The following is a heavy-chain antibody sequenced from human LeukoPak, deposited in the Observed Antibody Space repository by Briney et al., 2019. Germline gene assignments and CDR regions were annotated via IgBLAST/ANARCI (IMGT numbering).Heavy chain of an antibody. CDR2: MNPNSGNT. CDR3: ARGRRYSSSWASLNYYYYMDV. D-gene: IGHD6-13*01. J-gene: IGHJ6*03. V-gene: IGHV1-8*02. CDR1: GGTFSSYA. Sequence: EASVKVSCKASGGTFSSYAISWVRQATGQGLEWMGWMNPNSGNTGYAQKFQGRVTMTRNTSISTAYMELSSLRSEDTAVYYCARGRRYSSSWASLNYYYYMDVWGKGTTVTVSS.